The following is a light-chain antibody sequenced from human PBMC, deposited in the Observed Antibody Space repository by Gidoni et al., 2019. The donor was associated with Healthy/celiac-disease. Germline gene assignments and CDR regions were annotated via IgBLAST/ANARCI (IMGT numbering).Light chain of an antibody. Sequence: DIQMTQSPSSLSASVGDRVTITCRASQSISSYLNWYHQKPGKAPKLLIYAASSLQSGVPSRFSGSGSGTDFTLTISSLQPEDFATYYCQRSYSTPYTFGQGTKLEIK. V-gene: IGKV1-39*01. CDR3: QRSYSTPYT. CDR2: AAS. CDR1: QSISSY. J-gene: IGKJ2*01.